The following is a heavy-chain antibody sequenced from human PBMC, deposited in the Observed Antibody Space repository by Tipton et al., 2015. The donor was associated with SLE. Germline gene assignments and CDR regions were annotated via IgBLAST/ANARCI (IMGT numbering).Heavy chain of an antibody. Sequence: TLSLTCAVYGGSFSGYYWSWIRQPPGKGLEWIGYIYYSGSTNYNPSLKSRVTISVDTSKNQFSLKLSSVTAADTAVYYCAGGNFSLNYWGQGTLVTVSS. CDR3: AGGNFSLNY. J-gene: IGHJ4*02. D-gene: IGHD3-16*01. V-gene: IGHV4-59*08. CDR2: IYYSGST. CDR1: GGSFSGYY.